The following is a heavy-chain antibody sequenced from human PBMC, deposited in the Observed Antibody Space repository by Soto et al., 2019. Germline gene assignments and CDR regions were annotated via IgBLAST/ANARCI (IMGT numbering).Heavy chain of an antibody. Sequence: TLSLTCTVSGGSISSGGYYWSWIRQHPGKGLEWIGYIYYSGSTYYNPSLKSRVTISVDTSKNQFSLKLSSVTAADTAVYYCAREIVATPYYYDSSGYYGNWFDPWGQGTPVTVS. J-gene: IGHJ5*02. CDR1: GGSISSGGYY. V-gene: IGHV4-31*03. CDR2: IYYSGST. CDR3: AREIVATPYYYDSSGYYGNWFDP. D-gene: IGHD3-22*01.